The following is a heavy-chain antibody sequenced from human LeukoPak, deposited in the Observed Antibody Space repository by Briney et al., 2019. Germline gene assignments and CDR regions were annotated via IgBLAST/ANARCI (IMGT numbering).Heavy chain of an antibody. J-gene: IGHJ4*02. V-gene: IGHV3-23*01. CDR1: GFTFSSYA. CDR2: ISGSGGST. D-gene: IGHD3-3*01. CDR3: AKVLPPRITEMYYNFWSRYSDY. Sequence: GGSLRLSCAASGFTFSSYAMSWVRQAPGNGLEWVSAISGSGGSTYYADSVKGRFTISRDNSKNTLYLQMNSLRAEDTAVYYCAKVLPPRITEMYYNFWSRYSDYWGQGTLVTVSS.